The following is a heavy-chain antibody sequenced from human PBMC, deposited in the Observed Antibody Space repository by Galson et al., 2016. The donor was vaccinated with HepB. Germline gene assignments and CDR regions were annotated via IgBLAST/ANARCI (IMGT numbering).Heavy chain of an antibody. CDR2: ISGSGDTT. CDR1: GFTFSNYA. V-gene: IGHV3-23*01. J-gene: IGHJ5*02. D-gene: IGHD2-2*01. Sequence: SLRLSCAASGFTFSNYAMSWVRQAPGKGLEWVSSISGSGDTTYDADAVRGHFTISRDNSRNTLSLQMDSLRAEDSAIYYCAKGNIVQVPAAPYAWGQGALVTVSS. CDR3: AKGNIVQVPAAPYA.